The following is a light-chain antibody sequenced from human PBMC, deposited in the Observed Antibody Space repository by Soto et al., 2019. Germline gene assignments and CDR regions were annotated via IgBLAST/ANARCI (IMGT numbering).Light chain of an antibody. CDR1: QSVSSSY. V-gene: IGKV3-20*01. Sequence: EIVLTQPPGTLSLSPGERAPLSSRASQSVSSSYLAWYQQKPGQAPRLLIYGASSRATGIPDRFNGSGSGTDFTLTIGRLEPEDFAVCSCQQYGSPPPYPFRQGTELEIK. CDR2: GAS. CDR3: QQYGSPPPYP. J-gene: IGKJ2*01.